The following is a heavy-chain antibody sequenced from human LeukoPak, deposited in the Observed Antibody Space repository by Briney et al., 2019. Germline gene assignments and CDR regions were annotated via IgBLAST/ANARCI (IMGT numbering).Heavy chain of an antibody. CDR2: IIPNSGGT. CDR1: GYTFTDYS. Sequence: ASVKVSCKASGYTFTDYSTHWVRQAPGQGLEWMGWIIPNSGGTNYARKFQGRVTMTRDTSSSTASMELSSLISDDTAMYYCARKYYDSGGYYFWGQGTLVTVSS. V-gene: IGHV1-2*02. J-gene: IGHJ4*02. D-gene: IGHD3-22*01. CDR3: ARKYYDSGGYYF.